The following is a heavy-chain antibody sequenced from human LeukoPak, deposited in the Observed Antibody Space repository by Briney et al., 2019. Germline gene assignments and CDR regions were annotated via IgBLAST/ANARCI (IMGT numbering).Heavy chain of an antibody. CDR2: ITSSGADT. J-gene: IGHJ4*02. CDR3: AKLIPAVDCSRTSCYGFDY. Sequence: PGGSLRLSCAASGFTFSSYAMSWVRQTPGKGLEWLSAITSSGADTYYSASVKGRFTVSRDNSKSTLYLQMSSLRVEDTALYYCAKLIPAVDCSRTSCYGFDYWGQGTLVTVSS. V-gene: IGHV3-23*01. CDR1: GFTFSSYA. D-gene: IGHD2-2*01.